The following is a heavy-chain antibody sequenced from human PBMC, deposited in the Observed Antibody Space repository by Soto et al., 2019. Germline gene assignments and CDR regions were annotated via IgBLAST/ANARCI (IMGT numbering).Heavy chain of an antibody. V-gene: IGHV4-31*03. J-gene: IGHJ4*02. CDR3: EGRYSSGYYPFDY. Sequence: PSETLSLTCTVSGGSISSGGYYWSWIRQHPGKGLEWIGYIYYSGSTYYNPSLKSRVTISVDTSKNQFSLKLSSVTAADTAVYYCEGRYSSGYYPFDYWGQGTLVTVSS. CDR1: GGSISSGGYY. CDR2: IYYSGST. D-gene: IGHD3-22*01.